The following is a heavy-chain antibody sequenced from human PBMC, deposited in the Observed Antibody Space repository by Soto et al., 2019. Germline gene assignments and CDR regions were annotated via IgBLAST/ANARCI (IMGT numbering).Heavy chain of an antibody. D-gene: IGHD1-26*01. Sequence: SETLSLTCTVSGGSISSYYWSWIRQPPGKGLEWIGYIYSSGSTNYNPSLKSRVTISVDTSKNEFSLILSSVTAADTAVYYCAKLVENWFDPWGQGTLVTVSS. V-gene: IGHV4-59*01. CDR2: IYSSGST. J-gene: IGHJ5*02. CDR3: AKLVENWFDP. CDR1: GGSISSYY.